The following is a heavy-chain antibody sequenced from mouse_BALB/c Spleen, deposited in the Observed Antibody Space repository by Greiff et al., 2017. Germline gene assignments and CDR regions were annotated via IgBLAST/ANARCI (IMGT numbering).Heavy chain of an antibody. CDR2: INPGSGGT. J-gene: IGHJ2*01. V-gene: IGHV1-54*01. Sequence: VQLQQSGAELVRPGTSVKVSCKASGYAFTNYLIEWVKQRPGQGLEWIGVINPGSGGTNYNEKFKGKATLTADKSSSTAYMQLSSLTSDDSAVYFCARWLEYYFDYWGQGTTLTVSS. D-gene: IGHD2-2*01. CDR3: ARWLEYYFDY. CDR1: GYAFTNYL.